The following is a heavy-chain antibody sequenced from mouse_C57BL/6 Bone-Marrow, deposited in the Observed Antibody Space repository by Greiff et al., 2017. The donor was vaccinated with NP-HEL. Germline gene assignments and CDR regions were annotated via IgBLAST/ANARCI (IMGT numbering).Heavy chain of an antibody. CDR2: INYDGSST. CDR3: ARDGRRGYFDY. V-gene: IGHV5-16*01. CDR1: GFTFSDYY. Sequence: EVQLVESEGGLVQPGSSMKLSCTASGFTFSDYYMAWVRQVPEKGLEWVANINYDGSSTYYLDSLKSRFIISRDNAKNILYLQMSSLKSEDTATYYCARDGRRGYFDYWGQGTTLTVSS. J-gene: IGHJ2*01. D-gene: IGHD4-1*01.